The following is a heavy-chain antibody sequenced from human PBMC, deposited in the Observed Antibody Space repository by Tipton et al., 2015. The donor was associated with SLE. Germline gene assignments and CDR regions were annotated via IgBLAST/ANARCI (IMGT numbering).Heavy chain of an antibody. CDR2: IYYSGNT. J-gene: IGHJ4*02. CDR3: ARALQNYFDY. CDR1: GGSISSGDYY. V-gene: IGHV4-31*03. Sequence: TLSLTCTVSGGSISSGDYYWSWIRQHPGKGLEWIGYIYYSGNTYYNPSLKSRVTISIDTSKNQFSLKLSSVTAADTAVYYCARALQNYFDYWGQGTLVTVSS.